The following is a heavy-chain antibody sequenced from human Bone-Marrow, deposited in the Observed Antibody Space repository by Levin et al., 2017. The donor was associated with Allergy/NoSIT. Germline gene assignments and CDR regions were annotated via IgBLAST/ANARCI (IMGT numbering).Heavy chain of an antibody. CDR3: ARDGPVERPYFYYMDV. CDR2: IYYTGTT. Sequence: TPSETLSLTCTVSGDSISSYRYYWNWIRQPPGKGLEWIGSIYYTGTTHQNASLKNRVAMSLDTSKNQISLKLSSVTAADTAVYYCARDGPVERPYFYYMDVWGTGTTVTVSS. D-gene: IGHD1-1*01. CDR1: GDSISSYRYY. J-gene: IGHJ6*03. V-gene: IGHV4-39*02.